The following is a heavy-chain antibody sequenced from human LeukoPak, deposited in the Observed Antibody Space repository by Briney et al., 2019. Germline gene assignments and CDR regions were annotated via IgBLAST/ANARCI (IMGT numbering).Heavy chain of an antibody. CDR3: ARSRCSSTSCYGDLDY. J-gene: IGHJ4*02. CDR2: ISAYNGNT. CDR1: GYTFTSYG. V-gene: IGHV1-18*01. D-gene: IGHD2-2*01. Sequence: ASAKVSCKASGYTFTSYGISWVRQAPGQGLEWMGWISAYNGNTNYAQKLQGRVTMTTDTSTSTAYMELRSLRSDDTAVYYCARSRCSSTSCYGDLDYWGQGTLVTVSS.